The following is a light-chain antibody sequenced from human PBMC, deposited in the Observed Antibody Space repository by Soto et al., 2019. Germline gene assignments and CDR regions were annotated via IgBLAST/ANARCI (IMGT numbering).Light chain of an antibody. J-gene: IGLJ1*01. V-gene: IGLV2-11*01. CDR3: SSYAGSYTGV. CDR1: SSDVGGYNY. Sequence: QSALTQPRSVSGSPGQSVTISCTGTSSDVGGYNYVSWYQQHPGKAPKLMIYDVNKRPSGVPDRFSGSKSGNTASLTISGLQAEDEADYYCSSYAGSYTGVFGTGTKVTVL. CDR2: DVN.